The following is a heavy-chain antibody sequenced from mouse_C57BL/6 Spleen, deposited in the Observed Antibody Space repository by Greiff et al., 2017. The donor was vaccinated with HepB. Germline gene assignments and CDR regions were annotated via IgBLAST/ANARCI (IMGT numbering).Heavy chain of an antibody. J-gene: IGHJ2*01. CDR2: ISYDGSN. CDR3: ARAGLRSPLDY. CDR1: GYSITSGYY. Sequence: VQLQQSGPGLVKPSQSLSLTCSVTGYSITSGYYWNWIRQFPGNKLEWMGYISYDGSNNYNPSLKNRISITRDTSKNQFFLKLNSVTTEDTATYYCARAGLRSPLDYWGQGTTLTVSS. V-gene: IGHV3-6*01. D-gene: IGHD1-1*01.